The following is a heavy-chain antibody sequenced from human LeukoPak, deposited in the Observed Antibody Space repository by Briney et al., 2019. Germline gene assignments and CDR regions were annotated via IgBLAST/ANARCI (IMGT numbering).Heavy chain of an antibody. V-gene: IGHV1-69*04. CDR2: ITPMLGIA. J-gene: IGHJ4*02. D-gene: IGHD1-26*01. CDR1: GGTFSTYG. CDR3: ASGIVGAPDY. Sequence: GASVKVSCKVSGGTFSTYGINWVRQAPGQGLEWMGRITPMLGIANYAQKFQGRVTITADKSTSTAYMELSSLRAEDTAVYYCASGIVGAPDYWGQGTLVTVSS.